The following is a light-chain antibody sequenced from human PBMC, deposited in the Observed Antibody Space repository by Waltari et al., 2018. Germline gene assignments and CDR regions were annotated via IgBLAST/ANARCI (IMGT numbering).Light chain of an antibody. CDR1: QSLNRP. CDR2: DAS. Sequence: EIVLTQSPGTLSLSPGERATLSCRTSQSLNRPLAWYQQKPGQAPRLLIYDASRRATGIPDRFIGSGSGTDFSLTISRLEPEDFAVYYCQHYVTLPATFGQGTRVELK. CDR3: QHYVTLPAT. V-gene: IGKV3-20*01. J-gene: IGKJ1*01.